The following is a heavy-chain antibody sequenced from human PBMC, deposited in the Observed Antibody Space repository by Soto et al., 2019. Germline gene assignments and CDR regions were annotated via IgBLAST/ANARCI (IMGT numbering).Heavy chain of an antibody. CDR2: DSSSSSYI. V-gene: IGHV3-21*06. CDR3: ANGLITVAGPRYY. D-gene: IGHD6-19*01. CDR1: GFTFGSYS. J-gene: IGHJ1*01. Sequence: GGTLELSCAASGFTFGSYSMNWVRQAPEKGNEWVSSDSSSSSYIYYADSVKGRFTITRDNAKNSLYLEMNSLRAVDTAVYFFANGLITVAGPRYYCAPGTLVTVSA.